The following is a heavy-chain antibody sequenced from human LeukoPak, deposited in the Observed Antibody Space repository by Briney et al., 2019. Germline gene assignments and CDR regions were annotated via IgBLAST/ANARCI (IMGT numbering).Heavy chain of an antibody. J-gene: IGHJ4*02. D-gene: IGHD4-17*01. Sequence: SETLSLTCTVSGGSISSYYWSWIRQPPGKGLEWIGYIYYSGSTNYNPSLKSRVTISVDTSKNQFSLKLSSVTAADTAVYYCAREDGDYYFDYWGQGTLVTVSS. CDR3: AREDGDYYFDY. V-gene: IGHV4-59*12. CDR1: GGSISSYY. CDR2: IYYSGST.